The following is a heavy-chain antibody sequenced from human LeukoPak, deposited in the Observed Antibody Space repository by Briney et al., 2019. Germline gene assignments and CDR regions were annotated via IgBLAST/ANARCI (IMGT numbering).Heavy chain of an antibody. CDR2: ISTDGSRP. J-gene: IGHJ4*02. Sequence: PGGSLRLSCAASGFTFSSHWMHWVRQAPGKGLVWVSGISTDGSRPRYADSVNGRFTISRDNAKNTLYLQMNSLRAEDTAVYLCVRDGQGSTPLDYWGQGTLVTVSS. CDR1: GFTFSSHW. D-gene: IGHD1-26*01. CDR3: VRDGQGSTPLDY. V-gene: IGHV3-74*01.